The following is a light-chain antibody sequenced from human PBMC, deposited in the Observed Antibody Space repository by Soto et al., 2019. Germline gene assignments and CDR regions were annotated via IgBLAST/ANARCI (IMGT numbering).Light chain of an antibody. Sequence: DIPMTQSPSTLSASVGDRVTITCRASQSISSWLAWYQQKPGKAPKRLIYKASSLESGVPSRFSGSGSGTEFTLTISSLQPDDFATYYCQQYNSYSSTFGQGTKVEIK. V-gene: IGKV1-5*03. J-gene: IGKJ1*01. CDR1: QSISSW. CDR2: KAS. CDR3: QQYNSYSST.